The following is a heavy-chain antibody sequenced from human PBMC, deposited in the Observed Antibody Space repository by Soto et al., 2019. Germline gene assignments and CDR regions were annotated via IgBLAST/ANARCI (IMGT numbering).Heavy chain of an antibody. Sequence: GGSLRLSCVTYGLTFTDYWMSWVRQAPGKGLEWVSTVSPGGDVSHYTDSVKGRFTISRDNSRRTLHLQMDSLRAEDAAVYFCVRRAITATTNWGAFDVWGQGTVVTVS. V-gene: IGHV3-23*01. CDR1: GLTFTDYW. CDR3: VRRAITATTNWGAFDV. CDR2: VSPGGDVS. J-gene: IGHJ3*01. D-gene: IGHD1-20*01.